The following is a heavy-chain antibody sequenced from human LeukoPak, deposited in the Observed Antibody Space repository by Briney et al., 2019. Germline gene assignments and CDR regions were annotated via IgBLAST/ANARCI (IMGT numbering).Heavy chain of an antibody. J-gene: IGHJ4*02. D-gene: IGHD5-18*01. V-gene: IGHV5-10-1*01. CDR3: ARLLGYSYGWNY. Sequence: GESLRISCKGSGYKFTSYWINWVRQMPGKGLEWMGRIDPSDSYTMYSPSFQGHVTISADKSISTAYLQWSSLKASDSAMYYCARLLGYSYGWNYWGQGTLVTVSS. CDR1: GYKFTSYW. CDR2: IDPSDSYT.